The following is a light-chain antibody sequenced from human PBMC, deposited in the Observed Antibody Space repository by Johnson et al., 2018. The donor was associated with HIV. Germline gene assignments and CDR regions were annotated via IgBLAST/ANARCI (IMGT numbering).Light chain of an antibody. CDR1: SSNIGNNY. J-gene: IGLJ1*01. V-gene: IGLV1-51*02. CDR3: GTWDSSLGAYV. CDR2: ENN. Sequence: QSILTQPPSVSAAPGQKVTISCSGSSSNIGNNYVSWYQQFPGTAPKLLIYENNKRPSGIPDRFSGSESGSSATLGITGLQTGDEADYYCGTWDSSLGAYVFGTGTKVTVL.